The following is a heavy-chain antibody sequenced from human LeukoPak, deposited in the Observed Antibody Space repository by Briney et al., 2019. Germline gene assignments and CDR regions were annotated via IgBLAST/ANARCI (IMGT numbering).Heavy chain of an antibody. D-gene: IGHD6-19*01. V-gene: IGHV3-7*01. CDR2: IKQDGSEK. Sequence: GGSLRLSCAASGFTFSSYWMSWVRQAPGKGLEWVANIKQDGSEKYYVDSVKGRFTISRDSAKNSLYLQMNSLRAEDTAVYYCARDREAVAGTPDIWGQGTMVTVSS. CDR3: ARDREAVAGTPDI. CDR1: GFTFSSYW. J-gene: IGHJ3*02.